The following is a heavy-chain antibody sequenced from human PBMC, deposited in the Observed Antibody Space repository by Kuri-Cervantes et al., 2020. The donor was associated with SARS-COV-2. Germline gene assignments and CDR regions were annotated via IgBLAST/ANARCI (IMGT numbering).Heavy chain of an antibody. CDR3: ARVGYDFWSGPNWFDP. CDR1: GYTFTSYD. D-gene: IGHD3-3*01. Sequence: ASVKVSCKASGYTFTSYDINWVRQATGQGLEWMGWMNPNSGNTGYAQKFQGRATITRNTSISTAYMELSSLRSEDTAVYYCARVGYDFWSGPNWFDPWGQGTLVTVSS. V-gene: IGHV1-8*03. J-gene: IGHJ5*02. CDR2: MNPNSGNT.